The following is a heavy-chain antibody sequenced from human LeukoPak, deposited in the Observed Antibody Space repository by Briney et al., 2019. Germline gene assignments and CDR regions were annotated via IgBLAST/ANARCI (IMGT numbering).Heavy chain of an antibody. CDR1: GFTFTSYD. CDR2: MNPNNGNT. J-gene: IGHJ5*02. V-gene: IGHV1-8*01. CDR3: VREAEGAAISVNYWFDP. Sequence: ASVKVSCKASGFTFTSYDINWVRQASGQGLEWMGWMNPNNGNTGYAQKFQGRVTMTRDTSISTAYMELRGLRSEDTAVYYCVREAEGAAISVNYWFDPWGQGTLVTVSS. D-gene: IGHD2-2*02.